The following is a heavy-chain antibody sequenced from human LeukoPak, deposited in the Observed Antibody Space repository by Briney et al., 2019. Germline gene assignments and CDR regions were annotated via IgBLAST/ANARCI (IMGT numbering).Heavy chain of an antibody. CDR2: INPNSGGT. CDR1: GYTFTGYY. V-gene: IGHV1-2*02. Sequence: ASVKVSCKASGYTFTGYYMHWVRQAPGQGLEWMGWINPNSGGTNYAQKFQGRVTMTRDTSISTAYMELSRLRSDDTAVYYCARATGPISNYYYYYGMDVWGQGTTVTVSS. D-gene: IGHD3-3*02. J-gene: IGHJ6*02. CDR3: ARATGPISNYYYYYGMDV.